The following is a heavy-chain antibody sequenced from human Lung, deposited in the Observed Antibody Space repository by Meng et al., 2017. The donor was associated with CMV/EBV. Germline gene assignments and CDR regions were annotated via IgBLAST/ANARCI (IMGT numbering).Heavy chain of an antibody. Sequence: GESLKISCAASGFPFSLFIMNWVRQAPGKGLEWVSSISPSGEFTYYGDSVKGRFTVSRDNTKNLLYLEMNTLTADDTAVYFCARDFKVGRPWGQGTLVTVSS. V-gene: IGHV3-21*04. CDR3: ARDFKVGRP. J-gene: IGHJ4*03. D-gene: IGHD1-26*01. CDR2: ISPSGEFT. CDR1: GFPFSLFI.